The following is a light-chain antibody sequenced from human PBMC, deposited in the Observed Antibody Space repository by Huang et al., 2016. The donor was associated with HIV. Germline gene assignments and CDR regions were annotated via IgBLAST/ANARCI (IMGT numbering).Light chain of an antibody. CDR1: QNVGNH. J-gene: IGKJ4*01. CDR3: QQHDNWLT. Sequence: IVLTQSPATLSWYLGERVALSFRASQNVGNHLAWYHQRPGQAPRLLVYDASNRVPVVPARFSGSGSVTDFTLTISTLEPEDFALYYCQQHDNWLTFGGGTKLEV. V-gene: IGKV3-11*01. CDR2: DAS.